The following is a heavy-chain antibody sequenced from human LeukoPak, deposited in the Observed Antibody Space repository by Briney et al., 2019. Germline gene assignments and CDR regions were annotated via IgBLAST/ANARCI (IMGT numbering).Heavy chain of an antibody. D-gene: IGHD2-15*01. CDR2: IKQDGSEK. CDR3: ASNMKYCSGGSCYITAGIDY. Sequence: PGGSLRLSCAASGFTFSSYWMSWVRQAPGKGLEWVANIKQDGSEKYYVDSVKGRFTTSRDNAKNSLYLQMNSLRAEDTAVYYCASNMKYCSGGSCYITAGIDYWGQGTLVTVSS. CDR1: GFTFSSYW. V-gene: IGHV3-7*01. J-gene: IGHJ4*02.